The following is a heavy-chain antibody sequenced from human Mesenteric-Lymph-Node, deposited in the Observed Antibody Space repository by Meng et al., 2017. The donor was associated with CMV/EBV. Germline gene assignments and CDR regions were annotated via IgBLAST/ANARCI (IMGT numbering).Heavy chain of an antibody. V-gene: IGHV4-59*01. Sequence: GSLRLSCTVSGASMTSSYWSWIRQSPGRGLEWIGCIFYSGGTRYNPSLKSRVTISVDTSKNQFSLNLSSVTAADTAVYYCARDWLPTTGDAFDIWGQGTMVTVSS. D-gene: IGHD5-18*01. CDR2: IFYSGGT. CDR1: GASMTSSY. CDR3: ARDWLPTTGDAFDI. J-gene: IGHJ3*02.